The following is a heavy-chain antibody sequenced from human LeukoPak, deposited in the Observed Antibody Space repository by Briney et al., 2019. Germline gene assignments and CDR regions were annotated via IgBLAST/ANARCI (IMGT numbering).Heavy chain of an antibody. D-gene: IGHD1-26*01. V-gene: IGHV3-7*01. CDR2: IKQDGSEK. CDR1: GFTFSSYW. J-gene: IGHJ2*01. Sequence: GGSLRLSCAASGFTFSSYWMSWVRQAPGKGLEWVANIKQDGSEKYYVDSVKGRFTISRDNAKNSLYLQMNSLRAEDTAVYYCARKRWELLNWYFDLWGRGTLVTVSS. CDR3: ARKRWELLNWYFDL.